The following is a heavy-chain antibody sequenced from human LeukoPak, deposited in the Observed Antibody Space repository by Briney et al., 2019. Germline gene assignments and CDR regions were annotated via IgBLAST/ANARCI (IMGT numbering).Heavy chain of an antibody. D-gene: IGHD3-22*01. Sequence: GGSLRLSCAASGFTFSSYWMNWVRQAPGKGLEWVAIIKQDGTETFYVDSVKGRFTISRDNVKNSLYLQMNSLRIEDAAVYYCMGGRGWLPENWGQGTLVTVSS. CDR3: MGGRGWLPEN. J-gene: IGHJ4*02. CDR2: IKQDGTET. CDR1: GFTFSSYW. V-gene: IGHV3-7*01.